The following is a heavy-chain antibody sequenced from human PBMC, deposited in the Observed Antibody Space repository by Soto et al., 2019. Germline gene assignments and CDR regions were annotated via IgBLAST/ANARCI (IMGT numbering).Heavy chain of an antibody. CDR1: GYTFTSYG. V-gene: IGHV1-18*01. D-gene: IGHD1-26*01. Sequence: QVQLVQSGAEVKKPGASVKVSCKASGYTFTSYGVSWVRQAPGQGLEWMGWISPYNGNTEYAQKLQGRVTMTTDTSTSTAYMELRSMRSDDTAVYYCARDIHDPTRDSGTYYGWFDPWGQGTLVTVSS. J-gene: IGHJ5*02. CDR2: ISPYNGNT. CDR3: ARDIHDPTRDSGTYYGWFDP.